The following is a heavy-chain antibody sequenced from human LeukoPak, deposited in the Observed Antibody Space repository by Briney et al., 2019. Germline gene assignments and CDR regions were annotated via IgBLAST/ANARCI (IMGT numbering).Heavy chain of an antibody. D-gene: IGHD3-22*01. CDR1: GGSFSGYY. V-gene: IGHV4-34*01. CDR2: INHSGRT. CDR3: ATLTMILVP. Sequence: SETLSLTCAVYGGSFSGYYWSWIRQPPGKGLEWIGEINHSGRTNYDPSLKSRVTISVDTSKNQFSLKLSSVTAADTAVYYCATLTMILVPWGQGTLVTVSS. J-gene: IGHJ4*02.